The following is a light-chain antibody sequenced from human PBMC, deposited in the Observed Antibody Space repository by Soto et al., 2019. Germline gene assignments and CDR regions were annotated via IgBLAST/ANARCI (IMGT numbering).Light chain of an antibody. CDR1: QSISRY. J-gene: IGKJ4*01. V-gene: IGKV1-5*03. Sequence: DIQMTQSPSTLSASVGDRVTIACRASQSISRYLAWYQQQPGKAPKLLIYKASSLESGVPSRFSGSGSGTEFTLTISSLQPDDFATYYCQHYSGYPLPFGGGTXVNI. CDR3: QHYSGYPLP. CDR2: KAS.